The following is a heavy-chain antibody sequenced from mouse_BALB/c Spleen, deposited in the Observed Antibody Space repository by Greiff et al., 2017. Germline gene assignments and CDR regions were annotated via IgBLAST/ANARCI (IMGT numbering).Heavy chain of an antibody. D-gene: IGHD1-2*01. CDR3: ARDRTTATTPSAMDY. Sequence: EVQGVESGGGLVKPGGSLKLSCAASGFTFSDYYMYWVRQTPEKRLEWVATISDGGSYTYYPDSVKGRFTISRDNAKNNLYLQMSSLKSEDTAMYYCARDRTTATTPSAMDYWGQGTSVTVSS. CDR1: GFTFSDYY. V-gene: IGHV5-4*02. CDR2: ISDGGSYT. J-gene: IGHJ4*01.